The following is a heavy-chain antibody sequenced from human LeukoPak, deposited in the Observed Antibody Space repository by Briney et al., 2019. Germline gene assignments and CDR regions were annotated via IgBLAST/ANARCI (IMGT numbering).Heavy chain of an antibody. J-gene: IGHJ6*02. CDR1: GFTFSDYY. Sequence: GGSLRLSCAASGFTFSDYYMSWIRQAPGKGLEWVSYISSSGSAIYYADSVKGRFTNSRDNAKNSLYLQMNSLRAEDTAVYYCARGKDAYYYYGMDVWGQGTTVTVSS. CDR2: ISSSGSAI. CDR3: ARGKDAYYYYGMDV. V-gene: IGHV3-11*01.